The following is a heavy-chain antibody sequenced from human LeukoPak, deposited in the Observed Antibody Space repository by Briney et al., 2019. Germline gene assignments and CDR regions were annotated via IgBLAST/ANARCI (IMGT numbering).Heavy chain of an antibody. J-gene: IGHJ5*02. CDR2: IYESGTI. D-gene: IGHD1-7*01. Sequence: SETLFLTCAVSGGSITGGGYAWSWIRQPPGKGLEWIGYIYESGTIFSNPSLRTRLTMSVDKSKNQFSLQLTSVTAADTAVYYCARGPQLELALYWFDPWGHGTLVTVSS. V-gene: IGHV4-30-2*01. CDR1: GGSITGGGYA. CDR3: ARGPQLELALYWFDP.